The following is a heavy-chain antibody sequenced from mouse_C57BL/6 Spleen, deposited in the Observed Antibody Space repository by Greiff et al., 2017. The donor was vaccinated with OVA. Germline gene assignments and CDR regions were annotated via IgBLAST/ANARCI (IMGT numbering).Heavy chain of an antibody. CDR3: ARDGGHWYFDV. CDR2: ISYDGSN. J-gene: IGHJ1*03. CDR1: GYSITSGYY. Sequence: EVKLQESGPGLVKPSQSLSLTCSVTGYSITSGYYWNWIRQFPGNKLEWMGYISYDGSNNYNPSLKNRISITRDTSKNQFFLKLNSVTTEDTATYYCARDGGHWYFDVWGTGTTVTVSS. V-gene: IGHV3-6*01.